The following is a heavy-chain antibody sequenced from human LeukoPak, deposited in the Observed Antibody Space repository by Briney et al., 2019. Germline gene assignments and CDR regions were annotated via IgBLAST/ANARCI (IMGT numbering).Heavy chain of an antibody. Sequence: SETPSLTCAVYGGSFSGYYWSWIRQPPGKGLEWIGEINHSGSTNYNPSLKSRVTISVDTSKNQFSLKLSSVTAADTAVYYCARGIQLWLRGMDVWGKGTTVTVSS. CDR2: INHSGST. CDR1: GGSFSGYY. CDR3: ARGIQLWLRGMDV. J-gene: IGHJ6*04. V-gene: IGHV4-34*01. D-gene: IGHD5-18*01.